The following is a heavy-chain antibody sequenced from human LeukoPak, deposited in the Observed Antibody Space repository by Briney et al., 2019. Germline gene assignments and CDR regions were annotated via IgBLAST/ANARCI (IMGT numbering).Heavy chain of an antibody. V-gene: IGHV3-30*02. Sequence: PGGSPRLSCAASGFTFSSYAMHWVRQAPGKGLEWVAFIHYDGSNNYYADSVKGRFSISRDSSKNILYLQMNSLRGEDTAVYYCAKDRCSNGVGCYYYYMDVWGKGTTVTISS. CDR1: GFTFSSYA. CDR2: IHYDGSNN. CDR3: AKDRCSNGVGCYYYYMDV. J-gene: IGHJ6*03. D-gene: IGHD2-8*01.